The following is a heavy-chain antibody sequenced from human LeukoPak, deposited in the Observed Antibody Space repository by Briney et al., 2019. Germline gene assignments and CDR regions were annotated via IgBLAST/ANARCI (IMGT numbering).Heavy chain of an antibody. V-gene: IGHV4-61*05. CDR2: IYYSGST. CDR1: GGSISSSSYY. J-gene: IGHJ4*02. Sequence: SETLSLTCNVSGGSISSSSYYWVWVRQPPGKGLEWIGYIYYSGSTNYNPSLKSRVTISVDTSKNQFSLKLSSVTAADTAVYYCARGPLSRAGYNWAPFDYWGQGTLVTVSS. CDR3: ARGPLSRAGYNWAPFDY. D-gene: IGHD5-24*01.